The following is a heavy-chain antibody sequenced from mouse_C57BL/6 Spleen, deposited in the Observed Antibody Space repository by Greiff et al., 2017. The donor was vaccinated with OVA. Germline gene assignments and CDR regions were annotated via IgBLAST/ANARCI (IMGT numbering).Heavy chain of an antibody. D-gene: IGHD1-1*01. Sequence: EVQLQQSGPGLVKPSQSLSLTCSVTGYSITSGYYWNWIRQFPGNKLEWMGYISYDGSNNYNPSLKNRISLTRDTSKHQFVLKLNSVTTEDRATYYCASERYYGSSYGFDYWGQGTSLTVSS. CDR2: ISYDGSN. CDR1: GYSITSGYY. CDR3: ASERYYGSSYGFDY. V-gene: IGHV3-6*01. J-gene: IGHJ2*02.